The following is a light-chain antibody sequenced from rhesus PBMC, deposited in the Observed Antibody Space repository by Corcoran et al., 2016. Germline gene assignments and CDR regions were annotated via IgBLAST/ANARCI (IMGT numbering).Light chain of an antibody. V-gene: IGKV1-22*01. CDR2: TAS. CDR3: KQYTNRPFT. J-gene: IGKJ3*01. CDR1: QDISSW. Sequence: IQMTQSPSSLSASIGDTVSFSCRASQDISSWLASYQQKPGKAPNLLIYTASSLQSGVPSRFSGSGSGTDFTLTIISLQSEDCGTYYCKQYTNRPFTFGPGTKLDIK.